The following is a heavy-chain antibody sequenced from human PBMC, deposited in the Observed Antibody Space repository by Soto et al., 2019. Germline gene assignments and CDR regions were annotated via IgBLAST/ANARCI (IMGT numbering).Heavy chain of an antibody. D-gene: IGHD3-10*01. CDR1: GFSLSTSGVG. V-gene: IGHV2-5*02. J-gene: IGHJ4*02. CDR2: IYWDDDK. Sequence: QITLKESGPTLVKPTQTLTLTCTFSGFSLSTSGVGVGWIRQPPGKALEWLALIYWDDDKRYSPSLKSRLTITKDTSKNPVVLTMTNMDPVDTATYYCAHRRSYGSGSYFDYWGKGTLVTVS. CDR3: AHRRSYGSGSYFDY.